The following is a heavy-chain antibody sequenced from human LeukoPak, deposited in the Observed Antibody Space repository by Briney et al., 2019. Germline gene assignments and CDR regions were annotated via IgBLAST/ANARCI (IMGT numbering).Heavy chain of an antibody. CDR2: FDPEDGET. D-gene: IGHD6-13*01. V-gene: IGHV1-24*01. CDR3: ATDSSSWYRGAFDI. Sequence: GASVKVSCKVSGYTLTELSMHWVRQAPGKGLEWMGGFDPEDGETIYAQKFQGRVTMTEDTSTDTAYMELSSLRSEDTAVYYCATDSSSWYRGAFDIWGQGTMVTVSS. J-gene: IGHJ3*02. CDR1: GYTLTELS.